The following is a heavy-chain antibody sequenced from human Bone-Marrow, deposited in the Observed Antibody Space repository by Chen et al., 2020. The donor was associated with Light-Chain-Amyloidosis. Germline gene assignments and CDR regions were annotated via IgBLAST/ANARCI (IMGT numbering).Heavy chain of an antibody. CDR3: GGGGD. D-gene: IGHD3-16*01. V-gene: IGHV3-53*04. J-gene: IGHJ4*02. CDR2: FLRGGST. CDR1: GFIVSNNY. Sequence: EVQLVESGGGLVQPGGSLRLSCAASGFIVSNNYMNWVRQAPGKGLEGVSVFLRGGSTYTPTPVKGLSPIPRKNPKNTMYLQMTSLRGEDTAVYSCGGGGDWGQGTLVTVSS.